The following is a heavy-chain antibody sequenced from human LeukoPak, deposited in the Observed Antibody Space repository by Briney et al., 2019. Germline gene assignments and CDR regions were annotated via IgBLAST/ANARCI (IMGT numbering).Heavy chain of an antibody. J-gene: IGHJ6*02. CDR1: GGSISSYY. V-gene: IGHV4-59*01. Sequence: PSETLSLTCTVSGGSISSYYWSWIRQPPGKGLEWIGYIYYSGSTNYNPSLKSRVTISVDTFKNQFSLKLSSVTAADTAVYYCAGFGENGMDVWGQGTTVTVSS. CDR3: AGFGENGMDV. D-gene: IGHD3-10*01. CDR2: IYYSGST.